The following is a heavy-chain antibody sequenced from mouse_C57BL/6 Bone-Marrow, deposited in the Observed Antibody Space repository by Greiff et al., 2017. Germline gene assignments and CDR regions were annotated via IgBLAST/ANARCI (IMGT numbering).Heavy chain of an antibody. D-gene: IGHD6-1*01. CDR1: GYTFTSYW. CDR3: ASYPHTFFDD. Sequence: QVQLQQPGAELVRPGTSVKLSCKASGYTFTSYWMPWVQQRPGQGLEWIGVIDPSDSYTNYNQKFKGKATLTVDTSSSTAYMQRSSLTSEDSAVYYRASYPHTFFDDWGQGTTLTVSS. J-gene: IGHJ2*01. V-gene: IGHV1-59*01. CDR2: IDPSDSYT.